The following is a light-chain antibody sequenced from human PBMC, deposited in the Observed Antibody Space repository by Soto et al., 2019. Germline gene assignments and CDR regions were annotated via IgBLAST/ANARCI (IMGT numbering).Light chain of an antibody. Sequence: QSALTQPASVSGSPGQSITISCTGTSSDVGSYNLVSWYQQHPGKAPKLMIYEGSKRPSGVSNRFSGSKSGNTASLTISGLQAEDEAYYYCCSYAGSSAVVFGGGTKLTVL. J-gene: IGLJ2*01. V-gene: IGLV2-23*01. CDR1: SSDVGSYNL. CDR3: CSYAGSSAVV. CDR2: EGS.